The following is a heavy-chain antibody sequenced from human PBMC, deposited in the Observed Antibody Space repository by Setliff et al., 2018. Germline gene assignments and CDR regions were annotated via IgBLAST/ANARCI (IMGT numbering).Heavy chain of an antibody. CDR1: GYTFTGYY. J-gene: IGHJ6*02. CDR2: INPNSGGT. CDR3: ARVSQYSSGWYYYYYYGMDV. Sequence: ASVKVSCKASGYTFTGYYMHWVRQAPGQGLEWMGRINPNSGGTNYAQKFQGRVTMTRDTSISTAYMELSRLRSDDTAVYYCARVSQYSSGWYYYYYYGMDVWGQGTTVTVS. V-gene: IGHV1-2*06. D-gene: IGHD6-19*01.